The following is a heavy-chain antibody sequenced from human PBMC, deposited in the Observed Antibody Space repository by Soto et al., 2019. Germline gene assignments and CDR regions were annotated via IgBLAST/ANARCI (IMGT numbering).Heavy chain of an antibody. J-gene: IGHJ4*02. V-gene: IGHV3-11*01. CDR3: ASHYDMWSGYLSPVDY. CDR1: GYTFIDYY. CDR2: IDTSGTKI. Sequence: GGALRLSCAASGYTFIDYYMSWILQAPGKGLEWISYIDTSGTKIYYADSVKGRFTITRDNAKNSLYLEMNSLRDEDTAVYYCASHYDMWSGYLSPVDYWGQGTLVTVSS. D-gene: IGHD3-3*01.